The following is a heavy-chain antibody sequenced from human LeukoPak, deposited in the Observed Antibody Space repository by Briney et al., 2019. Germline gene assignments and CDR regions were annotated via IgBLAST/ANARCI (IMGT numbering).Heavy chain of an antibody. V-gene: IGHV1-2*06. Sequence: ASVKVSCKASGYTFTGYYMHWVRQAPGQGLEWMGRINPNSGGTNYAQKFQGRVTMTRDTSISTAYMELSRLRSDDTAVYYCARDAGDFDDILTGCYEMDVWGQGTTVTVSS. CDR1: GYTFTGYY. D-gene: IGHD3-9*01. CDR3: ARDAGDFDDILTGCYEMDV. CDR2: INPNSGGT. J-gene: IGHJ6*02.